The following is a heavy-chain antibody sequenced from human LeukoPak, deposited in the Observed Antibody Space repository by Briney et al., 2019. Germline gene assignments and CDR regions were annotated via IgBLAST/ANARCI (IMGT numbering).Heavy chain of an antibody. CDR1: GSTFSSYA. J-gene: IGHJ4*02. Sequence: GGSLRLSCAASGSTFSSYAMQWVRQAPGKGLEGVAVISYDGSKIYYAPSVTGRFTISRDNSNNTLYLQMNSLTTEATAVYYCARDPYYDYVWGSYPAYWGQGTLVTVSS. CDR2: ISYDGSKI. D-gene: IGHD3-16*02. V-gene: IGHV3-30-3*01. CDR3: ARDPYYDYVWGSYPAY.